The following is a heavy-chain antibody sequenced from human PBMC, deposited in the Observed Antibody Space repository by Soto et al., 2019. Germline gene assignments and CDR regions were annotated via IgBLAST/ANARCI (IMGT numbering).Heavy chain of an antibody. J-gene: IGHJ5*02. V-gene: IGHV4-31*03. D-gene: IGHD6-13*01. CDR2: IYYSGST. CDR1: GGSISSGGYY. CDR3: ARVFSDSSSFFDP. Sequence: QVQLQESGPGLVKPSQTLSLTCTVSGGSISSGGYYWSWIRQHPGKGMEWIGYIYYSGSTYYNPSLKSRVTISVDPSKNQFSLKLSSVTAADTAVYYCARVFSDSSSFFDPWGQGTLVTVSS.